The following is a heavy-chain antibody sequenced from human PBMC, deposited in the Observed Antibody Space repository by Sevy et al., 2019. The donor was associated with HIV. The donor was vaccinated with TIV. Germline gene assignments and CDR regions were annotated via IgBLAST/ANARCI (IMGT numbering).Heavy chain of an antibody. Sequence: ASVKVSCRVSGYTLTKLAMHWVRQAPGKGLEWMGSFDPEDEETIYAQKFQGRVMMTEDTSTDTAYMELSSLRSEDTAVYYCATTKDYYESSGSPFDSWGQGTLVTVSS. J-gene: IGHJ4*02. CDR1: GYTLTKLA. CDR3: ATTKDYYESSGSPFDS. CDR2: FDPEDEET. V-gene: IGHV1-24*01. D-gene: IGHD3-22*01.